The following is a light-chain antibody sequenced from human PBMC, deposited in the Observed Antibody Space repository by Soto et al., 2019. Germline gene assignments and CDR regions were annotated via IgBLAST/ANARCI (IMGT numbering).Light chain of an antibody. V-gene: IGLV2-14*01. CDR1: NSDVGGYNY. CDR3: SSFTTSSTYV. CDR2: EVS. Sequence: QSALTQPASVSGSPGQSITISCTGSNSDVGGYNYVSWYQQHPGKAPKLLIFEVSYRPSGVSPRFSGSKSANTASLTISGLRAEDEADYYCSSFTTSSTYVFGPGTKLTVL. J-gene: IGLJ1*01.